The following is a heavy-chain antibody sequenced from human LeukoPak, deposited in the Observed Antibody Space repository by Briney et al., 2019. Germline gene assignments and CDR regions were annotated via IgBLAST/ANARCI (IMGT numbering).Heavy chain of an antibody. CDR2: INPNSGGT. CDR1: GYTFTDYY. Sequence: ASVKVSCKASGYTFTDYYMHWVRQAPGQGLEWMGWINPNSGGTNYAQKFQGWVTMTRDTSISTAYMELNSLTSDDTAVYYCARDFDWGADYWGQGTLVVVSS. V-gene: IGHV1-2*04. CDR3: ARDFDWGADY. J-gene: IGHJ4*02. D-gene: IGHD3-9*01.